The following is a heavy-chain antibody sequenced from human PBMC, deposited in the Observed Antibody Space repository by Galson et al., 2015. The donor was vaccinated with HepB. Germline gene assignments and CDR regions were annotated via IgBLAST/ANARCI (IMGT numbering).Heavy chain of an antibody. CDR1: GFTFSSYA. CDR2: ISGSGDST. Sequence: CAASGFTFSSYAMSWVRQAPGKGLVWVSDISGSGDSTYYADSVKGRFTISRDNSKNTLYLQMNSLRAEDTAVYYCAKQACGGDCEFDYWGQGTLVTVSS. J-gene: IGHJ4*02. D-gene: IGHD2-21*02. V-gene: IGHV3-23*01. CDR3: AKQACGGDCEFDY.